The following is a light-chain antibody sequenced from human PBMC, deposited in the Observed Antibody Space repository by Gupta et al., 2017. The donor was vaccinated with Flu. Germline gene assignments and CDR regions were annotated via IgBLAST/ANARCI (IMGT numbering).Light chain of an antibody. CDR2: EAF. CDR1: QTLRHTDGKTY. CDR3: MQSLEFPPLT. Sequence: VLTQTPLSLSVTPGQPASLSCKSSQTLRHTDGKTYLNWYRQRPGLPPQLLIYEAFNRFSGVSDRISGSGSGAEXILNISXVEAEDVGVYFCMQSLEFPPLTFGXGTKMET. J-gene: IGKJ4*01. V-gene: IGKV2D-29*01.